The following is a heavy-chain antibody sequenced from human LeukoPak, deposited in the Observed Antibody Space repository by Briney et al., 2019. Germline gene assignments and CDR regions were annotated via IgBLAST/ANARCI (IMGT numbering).Heavy chain of an antibody. Sequence: ASVKVSCKASGYTFTSYGISWVRQAPGQGLEWMGWISAYNGNTNYAQKLQGRVTMTTDTSTSTAYMELRSLRSDDTAVYYCARVSDSSGWYPGLGAFDIWGQGTMVTVSS. CDR1: GYTFTSYG. V-gene: IGHV1-18*01. J-gene: IGHJ3*02. CDR2: ISAYNGNT. D-gene: IGHD6-19*01. CDR3: ARVSDSSGWYPGLGAFDI.